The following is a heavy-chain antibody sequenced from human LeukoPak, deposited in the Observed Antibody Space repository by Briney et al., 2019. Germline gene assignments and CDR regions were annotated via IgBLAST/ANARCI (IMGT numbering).Heavy chain of an antibody. V-gene: IGHV4-59*01. Sequence: SETLSLTCTVSGGSISSYYWSWIRQPPGRGLEWIGYIYYSGSTDYNPSPKSRVTISVDTSKNQLSLELSSVTAADTAVYYCASSYYYYMDVWGKGTTVTVSS. J-gene: IGHJ6*03. CDR1: GGSISSYY. CDR3: ASSYYYYMDV. CDR2: IYYSGST.